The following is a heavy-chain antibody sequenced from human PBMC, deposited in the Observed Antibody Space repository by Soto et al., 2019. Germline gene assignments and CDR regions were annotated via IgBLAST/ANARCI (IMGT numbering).Heavy chain of an antibody. CDR1: GFTFSSYG. CDR2: ISYDGSNK. D-gene: IGHD6-13*01. CDR3: AAPPPQAEAAAGSGWFDP. Sequence: TGGSLRLSCAASGFTFSSYGMHWVRQAPGKGLEWVAVISYDGSNKYYADSVKGRFTISRDNSKNTLYLQMNSLRAEDTAVYYCAAPPPQAEAAAGSGWFDPWGQGTLVTVSS. V-gene: IGHV3-30*03. J-gene: IGHJ5*02.